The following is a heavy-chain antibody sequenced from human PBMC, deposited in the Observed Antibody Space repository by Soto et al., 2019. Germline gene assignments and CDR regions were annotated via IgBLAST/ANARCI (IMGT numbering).Heavy chain of an antibody. J-gene: IGHJ4*02. CDR3: ARDTHSEARSDY. D-gene: IGHD6-6*01. CDR2: IDSGGST. CDR1: GCSVTNNY. V-gene: IGHV3-66*01. Sequence: EVKLVESGGGLVQPGGSLRLSCVASGCSVTNNYMTWVRQAPGKGLEWVSVIDSGGSTYYEDSVKGRCTISRDNSKNTLYLQMNSLRVEDRAVYYCARDTHSEARSDYWGQGTLAIVSS.